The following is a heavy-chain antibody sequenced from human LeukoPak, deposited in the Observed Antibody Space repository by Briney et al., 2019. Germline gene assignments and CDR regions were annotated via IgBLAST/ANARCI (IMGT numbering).Heavy chain of an antibody. J-gene: IGHJ4*02. CDR1: GGTFSSYA. D-gene: IGHD3-10*02. CDR3: ATGREIMYGVRSDY. V-gene: IGHV1-69*06. Sequence: ASVKVSCKASGGTFSSYAISWVRQAPGQGLEWMGGIIPIFGSGNYAQKFQGRLTITADKSTNTVYMELSSLRSEDTALYYCATGREIMYGVRSDYWGQGTLVTVSS. CDR2: IIPIFGSG.